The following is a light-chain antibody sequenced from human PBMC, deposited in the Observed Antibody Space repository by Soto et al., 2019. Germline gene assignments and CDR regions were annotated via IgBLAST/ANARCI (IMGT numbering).Light chain of an antibody. CDR2: KNN. J-gene: IGLJ1*01. Sequence: QSVLTQPPSASATPGQRVTISCSGSSSNIGGNIVNWYQQLPGTAPKVLIYKNNQRPSGVPDRFSGSKSGTSASLAISGLQSEDEADYYCAAWDDSLNGYVFGTGTKVTVL. V-gene: IGLV1-44*01. CDR1: SSNIGGNI. CDR3: AAWDDSLNGYV.